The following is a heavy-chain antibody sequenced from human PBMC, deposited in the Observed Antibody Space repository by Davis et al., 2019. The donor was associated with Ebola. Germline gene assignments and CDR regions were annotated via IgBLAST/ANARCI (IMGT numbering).Heavy chain of an antibody. D-gene: IGHD3-10*01. J-gene: IGHJ2*01. CDR1: GFTFTAYA. CDR3: ARGGELLWFGELLSTTTDWYFDL. Sequence: GGSLRLSCAASGFTFTAYAMHWVRQAPGKGLEWVAVISYDGSNKYYADSVKGRFTISRDNSKNTLYLQMNSLRAEDTAVYYCARGGELLWFGELLSTTTDWYFDLWGRGTLVTVSS. V-gene: IGHV3-30*04. CDR2: ISYDGSNK.